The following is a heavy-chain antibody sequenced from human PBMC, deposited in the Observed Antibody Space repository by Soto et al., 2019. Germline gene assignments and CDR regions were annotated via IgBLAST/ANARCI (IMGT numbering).Heavy chain of an antibody. CDR1: GFTFSTYA. J-gene: IGHJ6*02. CDR3: AKDRLSSGWEDYYYYGMDV. D-gene: IGHD6-19*01. CDR2: ISGSGGST. V-gene: IGHV3-23*01. Sequence: GGSLRLSCAASGFTFSTYAMSWVRQAPGKGLEWVSGISGSGGSTYYADSVKGRFTISRDNSKNTLYLQMNSLRAEDTAVYYCAKDRLSSGWEDYYYYGMDVWGQGTTVTVSS.